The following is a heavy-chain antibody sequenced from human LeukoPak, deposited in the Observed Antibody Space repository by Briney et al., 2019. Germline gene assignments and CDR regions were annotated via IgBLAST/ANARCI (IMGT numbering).Heavy chain of an antibody. CDR2: IYTSGST. D-gene: IGHD3-10*01. Sequence: SETLSLTCTVSGASISSGEYYWSWIRQPAGKGLEWIGRIYTSGSTNYNPSLKSRVTMSVDTSKNQFSLKLSSVTAADTAVYYCARQYGSGSYYGWFDPWGQGTLVTVSS. CDR1: GASISSGEYY. V-gene: IGHV4-61*02. CDR3: ARQYGSGSYYGWFDP. J-gene: IGHJ5*02.